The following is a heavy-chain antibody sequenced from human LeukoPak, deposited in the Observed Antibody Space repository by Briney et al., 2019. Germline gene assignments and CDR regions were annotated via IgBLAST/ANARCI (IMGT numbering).Heavy chain of an antibody. Sequence: TGGSLTLSCAASGFTFSSYSMNWVRQAPGKGLEWVSSISSSSSYIYYADSVKGRFTISRDNAKNSLYLQMNSLRAEDTAVYYCARPGGDSSGYYDGYWGQGTLVTVSS. J-gene: IGHJ4*02. CDR2: ISSSSSYI. CDR1: GFTFSSYS. CDR3: ARPGGDSSGYYDGY. V-gene: IGHV3-21*01. D-gene: IGHD3-22*01.